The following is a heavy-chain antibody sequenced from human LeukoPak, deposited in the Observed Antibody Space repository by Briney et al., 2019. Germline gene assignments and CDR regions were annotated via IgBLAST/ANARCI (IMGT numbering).Heavy chain of an antibody. Sequence: ASVKVSCKASGYTFTGDYMHWVRQAPGQGLEWMGWINPNSGGTNYAQKFQGWVTMTRDTSISTAYMELSRLRSDDTAVYYCARDLALPPISDYYDSSGYRLASYYYYYGMDVWGQGTTVTVSS. V-gene: IGHV1-2*04. CDR3: ARDLALPPISDYYDSSGYRLASYYYYYGMDV. J-gene: IGHJ6*02. CDR1: GYTFTGDY. D-gene: IGHD3-22*01. CDR2: INPNSGGT.